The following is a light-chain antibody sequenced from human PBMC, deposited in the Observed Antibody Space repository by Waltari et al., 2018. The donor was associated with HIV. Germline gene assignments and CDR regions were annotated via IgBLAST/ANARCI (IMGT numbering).Light chain of an antibody. J-gene: IGLJ2*01. V-gene: IGLV2-14*01. CDR3: SSYSGSDTLVV. Sequence: HSALTQPASVSGSPGQSITIPCPGTSSDIGDYNYVHWYQQRSGKGPKLIIYEVSTRSSGVSLRFSGSKSGNTASLTVSGLQLEDEGDYYCSSYSGSDTLVVFGGGTKLTVL. CDR2: EVS. CDR1: SSDIGDYNY.